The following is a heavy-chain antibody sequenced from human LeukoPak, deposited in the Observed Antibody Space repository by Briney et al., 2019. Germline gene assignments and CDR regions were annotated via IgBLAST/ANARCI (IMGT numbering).Heavy chain of an antibody. V-gene: IGHV3-21*01. CDR1: GFTFSSYS. CDR2: ISSSSSYI. Sequence: GGSLRLSCAASGFTFSSYSMNWVRQAPGKGLEWVSSISSSSSYIYYADSVKGRFTISRDNAKNSQYLQMNSLRAEDTAVYYCAAGGYCSSTSCYHHWGQGTLVTVSS. D-gene: IGHD2-2*01. CDR3: AAGGYCSSTSCYHH. J-gene: IGHJ4*02.